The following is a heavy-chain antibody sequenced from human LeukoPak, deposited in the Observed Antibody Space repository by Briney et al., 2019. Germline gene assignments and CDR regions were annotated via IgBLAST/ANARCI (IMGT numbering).Heavy chain of an antibody. D-gene: IGHD3-10*01. CDR1: GFSVSTSY. Sequence: GGSLRLSCVASGFSVSTSYMNWVRQPPGRGLEWVSVIYSGGNTYYTDSVKGRFIISRDNSKNTIDLRMNSLRAEDTAVHYCARDQREFDAFDIWGPGTMVTVSS. CDR2: IYSGGNT. J-gene: IGHJ3*02. CDR3: ARDQREFDAFDI. V-gene: IGHV3-53*01.